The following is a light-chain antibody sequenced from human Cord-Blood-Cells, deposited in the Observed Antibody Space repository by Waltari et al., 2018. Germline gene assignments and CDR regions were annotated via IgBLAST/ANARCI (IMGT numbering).Light chain of an antibody. J-gene: IGKJ1*01. CDR3: QQYYSYPRT. Sequence: AIRMTQSPSSLSASTGDRVTITCRASQGISSYLAWYQQKPGKAHKHLIYAASTLQSGVPSRFSGSGSGTEFTLTISGLQSEDFATYYCQQYYSYPRTFGQGTKVEIK. CDR2: AAS. CDR1: QGISSY. V-gene: IGKV1-8*01.